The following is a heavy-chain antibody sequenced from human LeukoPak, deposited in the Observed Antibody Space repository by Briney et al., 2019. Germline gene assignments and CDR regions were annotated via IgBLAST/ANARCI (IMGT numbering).Heavy chain of an antibody. J-gene: IGHJ4*02. CDR1: GGSLSDYC. CDR3: ARSPVSGYDFWSGSRSFFDY. Sequence: SETLSLTCDVYGGSLSDYCWTWIRQTPGKGLEWIGSIYYSGSTYYNPSLKSRVTISVDTSKNQFSLKLSSVTAADTAVYYCARSPVSGYDFWSGSRSFFDYWGQGTLVTVSS. CDR2: IYYSGST. V-gene: IGHV4-34*01. D-gene: IGHD3-3*01.